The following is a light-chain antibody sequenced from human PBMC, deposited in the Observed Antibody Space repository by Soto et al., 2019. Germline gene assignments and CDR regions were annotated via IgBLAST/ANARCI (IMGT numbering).Light chain of an antibody. V-gene: IGKV3-15*01. CDR3: QHYNDWPPTWT. CDR1: QSVSSK. Sequence: EIVMTQSPATLSVSPGERATLSCRASQSVSSKLAWYQQKPGQAPRVLIFGASTRATGIPARFSGSGSGTEFTLTISSLQSEDFAVCYCQHYNDWPPTWTFGQGTKVDIK. CDR2: GAS. J-gene: IGKJ1*01.